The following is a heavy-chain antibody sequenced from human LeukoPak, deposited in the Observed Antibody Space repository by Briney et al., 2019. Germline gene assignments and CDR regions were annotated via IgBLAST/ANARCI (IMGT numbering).Heavy chain of an antibody. CDR3: ARDPYDILTGYRYDAFDI. J-gene: IGHJ3*02. CDR2: INSDGSST. CDR1: GFIFSNYW. V-gene: IGHV3-74*01. D-gene: IGHD3-9*01. Sequence: GGSLRLSCAASGFIFSNYWMHWVRQAPGKGLVWVSRINSDGSSTSYADSVKGRFTISRDNAKNTLYLQMNSLRAEDTALYYCARDPYDILTGYRYDAFDIWGQGTMVTVSS.